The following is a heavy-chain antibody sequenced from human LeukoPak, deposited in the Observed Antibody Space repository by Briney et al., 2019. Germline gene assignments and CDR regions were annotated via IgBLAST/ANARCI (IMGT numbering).Heavy chain of an antibody. CDR2: ISSSSSYI. D-gene: IGHD3-10*01. V-gene: IGHV3-21*01. CDR3: ARDRGVITRPSAFDI. CDR1: GFTFSSYS. J-gene: IGHJ3*02. Sequence: PGGSLRLSCAASGFTFSSYSMNWVRQAPGKGLEWVSSISSSSSYIYYADSVKGRFTISRDNAKNSLYLQMNSLRAEDTAVYYCARDRGVITRPSAFDIWGQGTMVTVSS.